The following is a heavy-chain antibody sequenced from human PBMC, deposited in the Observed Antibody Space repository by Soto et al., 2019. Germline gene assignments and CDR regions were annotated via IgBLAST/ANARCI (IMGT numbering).Heavy chain of an antibody. Sequence: PGESMKISSKCSGYCFTSYWIGWVRQMPGKGLEWMGIIYPGDSDTRYSTSFQGQVTIAADKSISTAYLQWSSLKASDTAMYYCARRGTNVGDTIFGVVIMGAFDIWGQGTMVTVSS. V-gene: IGHV5-51*01. D-gene: IGHD3-3*01. CDR2: IYPGDSDT. J-gene: IGHJ3*02. CDR3: ARRGTNVGDTIFGVVIMGAFDI. CDR1: GYCFTSYW.